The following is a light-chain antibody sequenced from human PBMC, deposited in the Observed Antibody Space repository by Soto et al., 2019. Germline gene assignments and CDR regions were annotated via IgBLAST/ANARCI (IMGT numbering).Light chain of an antibody. CDR2: GAS. J-gene: IGKJ1*01. Sequence: IVLSQSPATLSLCPGERATLSCRASQGISSHLAWYQQKPGQAPRLLIYGASSRATGIPDRFSGSGSGTDFTLTISRLEPEDFAVYYCQQYGSAPSWTFGQGTKVDI. V-gene: IGKV3-20*01. CDR1: QGISSH. CDR3: QQYGSAPSWT.